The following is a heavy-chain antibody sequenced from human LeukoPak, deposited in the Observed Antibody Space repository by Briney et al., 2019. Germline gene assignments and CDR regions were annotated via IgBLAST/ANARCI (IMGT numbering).Heavy chain of an antibody. V-gene: IGHV3-23*01. CDR2: ISGSGDSA. CDR1: GFTVNSNY. Sequence: GGSLRLSCAASGFTVNSNYMSWFRQAPGKGLEWVSVISGSGDSAFFADSVKGRFTISRDNSRNTLYLQMSSLRADDTAVYYCVKAADDSSGYYASWGQGTLVTVSS. D-gene: IGHD3-22*01. CDR3: VKAADDSSGYYAS. J-gene: IGHJ5*02.